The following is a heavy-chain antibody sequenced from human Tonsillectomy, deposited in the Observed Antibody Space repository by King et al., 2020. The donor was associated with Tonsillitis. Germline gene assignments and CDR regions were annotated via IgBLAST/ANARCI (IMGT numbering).Heavy chain of an antibody. D-gene: IGHD2-21*01. Sequence: QLVQSGGGVVQPGRSLRLSCAASGFTFSSYGMHWVRQAPGKGLEWGAVISYDGSNKYYADSVKGRFTISRDNSKNTLYLQMNSLRAEDTAVYYCAKDANCDYFDYWGQGTLVTVSS. CDR1: GFTFSSYG. CDR3: AKDANCDYFDY. CDR2: ISYDGSNK. V-gene: IGHV3-30*18. J-gene: IGHJ4*02.